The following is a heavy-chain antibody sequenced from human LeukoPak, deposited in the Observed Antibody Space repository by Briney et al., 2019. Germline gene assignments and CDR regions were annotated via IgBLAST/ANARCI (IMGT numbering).Heavy chain of an antibody. CDR2: INPSGGRT. D-gene: IGHD3-9*01. CDR3: ARGTLRYFDF. CDR1: GYTLTSYY. Sequence: ASVKVSCKASGYTLTSYYMHWVRQAPGQGPEWMGVINPSGGRTISYAQKIQGRVTMTRDTSMSTVNMELSSLRSEDTAVYYCARGTLRYFDFWGQGTLVTVSS. V-gene: IGHV1-46*01. J-gene: IGHJ4*02.